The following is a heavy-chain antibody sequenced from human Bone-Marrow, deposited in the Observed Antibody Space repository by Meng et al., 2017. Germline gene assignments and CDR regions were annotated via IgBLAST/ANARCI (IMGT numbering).Heavy chain of an antibody. V-gene: IGHV3-23*01. CDR3: ATRVRGVTVVAYYFDY. CDR1: GFTFSSYA. D-gene: IGHD3-10*01. Sequence: GESLKISCAASGFTFSSYAMNWVRQAPGKGLEWVSLISVSGGNTYYADSVKGRFTISRDNAKNSLYLQMNSLRAEDTAVYYCATRVRGVTVVAYYFDYWGQGTLVTVSS. J-gene: IGHJ4*02. CDR2: ISVSGGNT.